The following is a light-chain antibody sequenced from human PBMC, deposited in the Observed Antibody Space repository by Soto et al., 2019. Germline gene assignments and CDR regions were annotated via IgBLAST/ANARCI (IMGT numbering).Light chain of an antibody. V-gene: IGLV2-8*01. Sequence: QSVLTQPPSASGSPGQSVTISCTGSSSDVGGYNYVSWYQQYPGKAPKLMIYEVSKRPSGVPDRFSGSKSGNTASLTVSGLQTEDEADYYCQSYESSSLSGFVFGSGTKVT. CDR2: EVS. CDR1: SSDVGGYNY. CDR3: QSYESSSLSGFV. J-gene: IGLJ1*01.